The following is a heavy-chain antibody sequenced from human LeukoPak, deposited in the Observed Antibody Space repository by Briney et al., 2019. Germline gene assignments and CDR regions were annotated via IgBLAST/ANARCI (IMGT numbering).Heavy chain of an antibody. D-gene: IGHD6-13*01. V-gene: IGHV3-66*01. Sequence: GGSLTLSCAASGLTVSSNYMSWVRQAPGKGLEWVSVIYSGGSTYYADSVKGRFTISRDNSKNTLYLQMNSLRAEDTAVYYWARAEYSSSWYGPYYFDYWGQGTLVTVSS. CDR1: GLTVSSNY. CDR2: IYSGGST. CDR3: ARAEYSSSWYGPYYFDY. J-gene: IGHJ4*02.